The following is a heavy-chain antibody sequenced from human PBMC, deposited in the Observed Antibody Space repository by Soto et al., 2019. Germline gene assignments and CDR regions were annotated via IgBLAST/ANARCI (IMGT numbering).Heavy chain of an antibody. D-gene: IGHD3-22*01. V-gene: IGHV1-69*01. Sequence: QVQLVQSGAEVKKPGSSVKVSCKACGGTFSSYAISWVRQAPGQGHEWMGGIIPIFGTANYAQKFQGRVTITADESTSTAYMELSSLRSEDTAVYYCARRERYYYDSSGYYPFDYWGQGTLVTVSS. CDR2: IIPIFGTA. CDR3: ARRERYYYDSSGYYPFDY. J-gene: IGHJ4*02. CDR1: GGTFSSYA.